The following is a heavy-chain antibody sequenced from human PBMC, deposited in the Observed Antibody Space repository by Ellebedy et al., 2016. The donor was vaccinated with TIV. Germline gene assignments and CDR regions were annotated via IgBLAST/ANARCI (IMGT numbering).Heavy chain of an antibody. V-gene: IGHV4-31*03. Sequence: SETLSLTXTVSGGSISDGGYYWSWIRQHPGKGLEWIGYVFHSGDTLDNPSLKGRLFMSVDTSESQFSMKLTSVTAADTAVYYCARFPRVARGWYFDVWGRGALVSVSS. CDR3: ARFPRVARGWYFDV. CDR2: VFHSGDT. D-gene: IGHD5-12*01. CDR1: GGSISDGGYY. J-gene: IGHJ2*01.